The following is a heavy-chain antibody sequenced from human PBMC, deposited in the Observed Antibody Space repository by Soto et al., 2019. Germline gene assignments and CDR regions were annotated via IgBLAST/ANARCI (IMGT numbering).Heavy chain of an antibody. V-gene: IGHV4-39*01. CDR3: ARHSPVLRYFDYPLREVPPRNPFDY. CDR1: GGSISSSSYY. CDR2: IYYSGST. J-gene: IGHJ4*02. Sequence: SETLSLTCTVSGGSISSSSYYWGWIRQPPGKGLEWIGSIYYSGSTYYNPSLKSRVTISVDTSKNQFSLKLSSVTAADTAVYYCARHSPVLRYFDYPLREVPPRNPFDYWGQGTLVTVSS. D-gene: IGHD3-9*01.